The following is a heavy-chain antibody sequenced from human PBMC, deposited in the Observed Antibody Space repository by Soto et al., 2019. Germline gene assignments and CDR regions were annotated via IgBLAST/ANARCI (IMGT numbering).Heavy chain of an antibody. V-gene: IGHV1-18*01. CDR2: ISANSGNT. J-gene: IGHJ4*02. Sequence: QVQLVQSGAEVKKPGASVKVPCNASGYTFTSNGISWVRQAPGQGLEWMGWISANSGNTNYAQKLQGRVIMTTETSTTTAYMELRSLRSDDTAVYYCARDRNHGLDNWGQGTLVTVSS. CDR3: ARDRNHGLDN. CDR1: GYTFTSNG. D-gene: IGHD1-1*01.